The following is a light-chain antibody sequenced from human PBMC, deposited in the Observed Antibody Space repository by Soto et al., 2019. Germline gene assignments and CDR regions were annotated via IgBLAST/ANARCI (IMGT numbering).Light chain of an antibody. CDR3: HQYNNWPPYT. J-gene: IGKJ2*01. V-gene: IGKV3-15*01. CDR2: GAS. CDR1: QSVSSN. Sequence: EIVMTQSPATLSVSPGERATLSCRASQSVSSNLAWYQQKPGQAPRLLIYGASTRATGIPARFSGSGSATEFSLNISSLQSEDFAVYYWHQYNNWPPYTFGQGTKLEIK.